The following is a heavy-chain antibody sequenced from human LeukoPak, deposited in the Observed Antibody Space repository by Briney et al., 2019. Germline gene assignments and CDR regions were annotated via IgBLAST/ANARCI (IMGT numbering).Heavy chain of an antibody. V-gene: IGHV4-59*01. CDR2: IYYSGST. CDR1: GGPFSRYY. Sequence: PSETLSLTCTVSGGPFSRYYWGWIRQPPGKGLEWIGYIYYSGSTNYNPSLKSRITMSMDRSKKQFSLRLSSVTAADTAVSYCARSDYDLLTGYSAVYFDFWGQGALVTVSS. CDR3: ARSDYDLLTGYSAVYFDF. J-gene: IGHJ4*02. D-gene: IGHD3-9*01.